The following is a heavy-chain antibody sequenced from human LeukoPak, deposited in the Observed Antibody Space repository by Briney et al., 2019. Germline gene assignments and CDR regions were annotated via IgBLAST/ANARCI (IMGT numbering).Heavy chain of an antibody. J-gene: IGHJ6*03. CDR2: IYHSGST. D-gene: IGHD3-3*01. CDR1: GGSISNYY. CDR3: ARCGQYYDFWSGYYPPYYYYYYYMDV. V-gene: IGHV4-38-2*02. Sequence: SETLSLTCTVSGGSISNYYWGWIRQPPGKGLEWIGSIYHSGSTYYNPSLKSRVTISVDTSKNQFPLKLSSVTAADTAVYYCARCGQYYDFWSGYYPPYYYYYYYMDVWGKGTTVTVSS.